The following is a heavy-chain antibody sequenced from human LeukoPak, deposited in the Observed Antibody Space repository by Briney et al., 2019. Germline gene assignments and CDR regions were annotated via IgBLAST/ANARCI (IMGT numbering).Heavy chain of an antibody. V-gene: IGHV5-51*01. Sequence: GESLKISCKGSGYRFTSYWTGWVRQMPGKGLEWMGIIYPGDSDTRYSPSFQGQVTISADKSISTAYLQWSSLKASDTAVYYCATTGDSSGYYHDAFDIWGQGTMVTVSS. CDR3: ATTGDSSGYYHDAFDI. CDR2: IYPGDSDT. D-gene: IGHD3-22*01. CDR1: GYRFTSYW. J-gene: IGHJ3*02.